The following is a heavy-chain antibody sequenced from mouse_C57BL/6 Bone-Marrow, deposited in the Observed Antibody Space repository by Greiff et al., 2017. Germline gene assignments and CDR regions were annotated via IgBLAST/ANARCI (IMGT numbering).Heavy chain of an antibody. J-gene: IGHJ2*01. D-gene: IGHD1-1*01. Sequence: QVQLKQPGAELVKPGASVKVSCKASGYTFTSYWMHWVKQRPGQGLEWIGRIHPSDSDTNYNQKFKGKATLTVDKSSSTAYMQLSSLTSEDSAVYYCAIPYYYGSSPYFDYWGQGTTLTVSS. CDR3: AIPYYYGSSPYFDY. V-gene: IGHV1-74*01. CDR2: IHPSDSDT. CDR1: GYTFTSYW.